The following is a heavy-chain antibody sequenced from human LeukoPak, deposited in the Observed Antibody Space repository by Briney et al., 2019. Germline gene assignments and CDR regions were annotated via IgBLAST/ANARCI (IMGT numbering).Heavy chain of an antibody. D-gene: IGHD1-26*01. J-gene: IGHJ4*02. CDR1: GGTFSSYT. CDR3: ASLLTGGSYADY. CDR2: IIPILGIA. Sequence: SVKVSCKASGGTFSSYTISWVRQAPGQRLEWMGRIIPILGIANYAQKFQGRVTITADKSTSTAYMELSSLRSEDTAVYYCASLLTGGSYADYWGQGTLVTVSS. V-gene: IGHV1-69*02.